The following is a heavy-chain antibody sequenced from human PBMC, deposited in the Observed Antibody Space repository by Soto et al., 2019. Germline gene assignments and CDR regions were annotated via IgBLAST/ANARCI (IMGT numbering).Heavy chain of an antibody. J-gene: IGHJ4*02. Sequence: GGSLRLSCAASGFTFSSYAMSWVRQAPGKGLEWVSAISGSGGSTYYADSVKGRFTISRDNTKNTLYLQMNSLRAGATVVYDCAKNVDYFDYWGQGTMVTVSS. V-gene: IGHV3-23*01. CDR2: ISGSGGST. CDR3: AKNVDYFDY. CDR1: GFTFSSYA.